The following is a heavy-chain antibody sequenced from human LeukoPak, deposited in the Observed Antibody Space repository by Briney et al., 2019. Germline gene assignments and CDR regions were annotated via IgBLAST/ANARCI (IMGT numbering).Heavy chain of an antibody. CDR3: AKGLTVTTSGLDY. CDR1: GFTVSNYG. J-gene: IGHJ4*02. Sequence: GGSLRLSCAASGFTVSNYGMHWVRQAPGKGLEWVAVIWYDGSNKYYVDSVKGRFTISRDNSKNTLYVQMNSLRAEDTAVYYCAKGLTVTTSGLDYWGQGTLVTVSS. CDR2: IWYDGSNK. D-gene: IGHD4-17*01. V-gene: IGHV3-33*06.